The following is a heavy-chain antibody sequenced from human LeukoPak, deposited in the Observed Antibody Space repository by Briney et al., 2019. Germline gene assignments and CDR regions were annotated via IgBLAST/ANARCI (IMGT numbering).Heavy chain of an antibody. CDR2: INPNSGGT. V-gene: IGHV1-2*02. D-gene: IGHD5-12*01. Sequence: GASVKVSCKASGYTFTGYYMHWVRQAPGQGLEWMGWINPNSGGTNYAQKFQGRVTMTRDTSISTAYMELSRLRFDDTAVYYCARVDIVAKVADYWGQGTLVTVSS. J-gene: IGHJ4*02. CDR1: GYTFTGYY. CDR3: ARVDIVAKVADY.